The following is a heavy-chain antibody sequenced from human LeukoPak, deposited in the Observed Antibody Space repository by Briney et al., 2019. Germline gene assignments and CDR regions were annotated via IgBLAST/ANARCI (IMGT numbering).Heavy chain of an antibody. D-gene: IGHD1-26*01. CDR1: GITFSGYW. V-gene: IGHV3-74*01. CDR2: INSDWTTT. J-gene: IGHJ4*02. CDR3: ANGVGALDY. Sequence: GGSLRLSCPVSGITFSGYWVHWIRQAPGKGLVWVSRINSDWTTTTYADFVKGRFTVSRDDAKNTVYLQMNSLRAEDTAVYYCANGVGALDYWGQGTLVTVSS.